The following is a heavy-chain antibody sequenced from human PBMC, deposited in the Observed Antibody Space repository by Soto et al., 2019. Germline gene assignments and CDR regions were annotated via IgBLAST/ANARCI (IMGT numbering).Heavy chain of an antibody. CDR3: ARDGSNYRIYYYYGMDV. V-gene: IGHV4-31*03. D-gene: IGHD4-4*01. Sequence: QVQLQESGPGLVKPSQTLSLTCTVSGGSISSGGYSWSGIRQRPGKGLEWIVHINYTGSTFYNPSLKLRLTLSVDTSKNQFSLMLNFVTAADTAVYYCARDGSNYRIYYYYGMDVCGQGTTVTVSS. CDR1: GGSISSGGYS. J-gene: IGHJ6*01. CDR2: INYTGST.